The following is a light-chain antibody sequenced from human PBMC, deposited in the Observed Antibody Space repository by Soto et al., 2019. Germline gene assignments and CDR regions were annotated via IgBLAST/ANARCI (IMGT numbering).Light chain of an antibody. CDR3: QQYETFSGT. CDR1: QSFSGW. Sequence: DIQMTQSPSTLSASVGDTVTVTCRASQSFSGWLAWYQQKPGEAPKLLIYDASGLQRGVPSRFSGSGSGTKFTLTIASLQPDDFATYYCQQYETFSGTFGPGTKVDIK. CDR2: DAS. J-gene: IGKJ1*01. V-gene: IGKV1-5*01.